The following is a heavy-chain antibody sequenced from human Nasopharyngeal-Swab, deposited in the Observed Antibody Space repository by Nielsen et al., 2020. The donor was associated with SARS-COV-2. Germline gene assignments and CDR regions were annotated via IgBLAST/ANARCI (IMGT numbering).Heavy chain of an antibody. CDR1: GFSLSTSGVG. D-gene: IGHD3-22*01. Sequence: SGPTLVKPTETLTLTCTFSGFSLSTSGVGVGWIRQSPGKALEWLALIYWDDDKRYSPSLKSRLTNAKDTSKNLVVLIVTNMDPVDTATYYCARATYYYDSSGYSQGKVFDYWGQGTLVTVSS. CDR2: IYWDDDK. CDR3: ARATYYYDSSGYSQGKVFDY. V-gene: IGHV2-5*02. J-gene: IGHJ4*02.